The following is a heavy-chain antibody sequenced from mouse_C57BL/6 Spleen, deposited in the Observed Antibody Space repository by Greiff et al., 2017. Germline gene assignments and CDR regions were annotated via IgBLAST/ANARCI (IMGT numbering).Heavy chain of an antibody. D-gene: IGHD2-4*01. CDR1: GFNINDYY. CDR2: IDPEDGET. J-gene: IGHJ1*03. Sequence: EVQLVESGAELVKPGASVKLSCTASGFNINDYYMHWVKQRTEQGLEWIGRIDPEDGETKYAPKFKGKATIPADTSSNTAYLQRSILTSDATAVYYGASSLYDYERDFDGWGTGTTVTASS. CDR3: ASSLYDYERDFDG. V-gene: IGHV14-2*01.